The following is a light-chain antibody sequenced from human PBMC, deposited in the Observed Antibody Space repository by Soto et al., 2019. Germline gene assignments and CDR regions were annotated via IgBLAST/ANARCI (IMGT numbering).Light chain of an antibody. J-gene: IGLJ2*01. V-gene: IGLV3-21*02. CDR3: HVWDSSDHAV. CDR2: SNS. CDR1: NIGIKS. Sequence: SYVLTQTPSVSVAPGQTATVTCGGNNIGIKSVYWYQQKPGLAPVLVVSSNSGRPSGIPERFSGSKSGNTATLTITRLEAEDEADYYCHVWDSSDHAVFGGGTKLTVL.